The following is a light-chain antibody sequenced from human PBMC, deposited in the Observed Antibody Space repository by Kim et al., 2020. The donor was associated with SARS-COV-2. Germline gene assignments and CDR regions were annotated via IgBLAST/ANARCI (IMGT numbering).Light chain of an antibody. CDR3: QHYDNLPSYT. CDR1: QDISNY. V-gene: IGKV1-33*01. CDR2: DAS. Sequence: GDRVTITCQASQDISNYLHWYQQKPGKAPKLLIYDASNLATGVPSRLIGSGYGTDFTFTISSLQPEDIATYYCQHYDNLPSYTFGQGTKLEI. J-gene: IGKJ2*01.